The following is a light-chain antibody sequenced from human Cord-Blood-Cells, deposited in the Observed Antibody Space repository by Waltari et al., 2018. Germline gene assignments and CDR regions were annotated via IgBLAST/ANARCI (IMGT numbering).Light chain of an antibody. V-gene: IGLV2-14*03. CDR3: SSYTSSSTRV. CDR2: DVS. CDR1: SSDVGGYNY. J-gene: IGLJ3*02. Sequence: QSALTQPASVSGSPGQSLTISCTGTSSDVGGYNYVSWYQQHPGKAPELMIYDVSNRPSGVSNRFSGSKSGNTASLTISGLQAEDEADYYCSSYTSSSTRVFGGGTKLTVL.